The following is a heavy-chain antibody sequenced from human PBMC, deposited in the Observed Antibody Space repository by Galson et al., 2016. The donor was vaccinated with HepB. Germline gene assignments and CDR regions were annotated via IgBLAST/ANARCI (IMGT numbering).Heavy chain of an antibody. CDR1: GFTFNNCA. CDR3: AKHSSGSYSGSPL. Sequence: SLRLSCAASGFTFNNCAMSWVRQAPGKGLEWVSVISDSGGSTYYADSVKGRFTISRDNSKNTLYLQMNSLRAEDTAIYYCAKHSSGSYSGSPLWGQGTLVTVSS. V-gene: IGHV3-23*01. D-gene: IGHD1-26*01. CDR2: ISDSGGST. J-gene: IGHJ4*02.